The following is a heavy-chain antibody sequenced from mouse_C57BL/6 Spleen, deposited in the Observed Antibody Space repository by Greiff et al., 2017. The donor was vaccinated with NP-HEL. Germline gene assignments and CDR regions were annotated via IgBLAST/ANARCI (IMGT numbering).Heavy chain of an antibody. CDR1: GFSFNTYA. CDR2: IRSKSNNYAT. D-gene: IGHD2-1*01. CDR3: VRHLIYYGNYDYAMDY. J-gene: IGHJ4*01. V-gene: IGHV10-1*01. Sequence: EVKLMESGGGLVQPKGSLKLSCAASGFSFNTYAMNWVRQAPGKGLEWVARIRSKSNNYATYYADSVKDRFTISRDDSESMLYLQMNNLKTEDTAMYYCVRHLIYYGNYDYAMDYWGQGTSVTVSS.